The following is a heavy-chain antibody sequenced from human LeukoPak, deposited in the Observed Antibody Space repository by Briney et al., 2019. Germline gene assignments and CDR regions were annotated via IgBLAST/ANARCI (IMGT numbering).Heavy chain of an antibody. CDR3: AREKGSSWSNYYYYYMDV. CDR1: GYIFTTYT. D-gene: IGHD6-13*01. Sequence: ASVKVSCKTSGYIFTTYTISWVRQAPGQGLEWMGWISGYSGNTNYAQKLQGRVTTTTDTSTSTAYMELRSLRSDDTAVYYCAREKGSSWSNYYYYYMDVWGKGTTVTVSS. J-gene: IGHJ6*03. V-gene: IGHV1-18*01. CDR2: ISGYSGNT.